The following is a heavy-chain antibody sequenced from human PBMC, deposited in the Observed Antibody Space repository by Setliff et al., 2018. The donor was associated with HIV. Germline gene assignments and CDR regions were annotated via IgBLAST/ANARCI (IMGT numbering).Heavy chain of an antibody. J-gene: IGHJ4*02. CDR2: IGTAGDT. Sequence: GGSLRLSCTASGFTFRSYDMHWVRQVTGKGLEWVSGIGTAGDTYYSGSVKGRFTISRENAKNSFYLQMNSLTAGDTAIYYCAASGSFFYWGQGTLVTVSS. V-gene: IGHV3-13*01. CDR1: GFTFRSYD. D-gene: IGHD1-26*01. CDR3: AASGSFFY.